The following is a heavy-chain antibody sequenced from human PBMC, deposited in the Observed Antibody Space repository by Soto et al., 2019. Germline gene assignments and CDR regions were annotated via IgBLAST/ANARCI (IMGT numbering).Heavy chain of an antibody. CDR2: INPNSGGT. D-gene: IGHD3-22*01. Sequence: ASVKVSCKASGYTFTGYYMHWVRQAPGQGLEWMGWINPNSGGTNYAQKFQGRVTMTRDTSISTAYMELSRLRSDDTAVYYCARSRITMIVVVPPFDYWGQGXLVTVYS. J-gene: IGHJ4*02. CDR1: GYTFTGYY. V-gene: IGHV1-2*02. CDR3: ARSRITMIVVVPPFDY.